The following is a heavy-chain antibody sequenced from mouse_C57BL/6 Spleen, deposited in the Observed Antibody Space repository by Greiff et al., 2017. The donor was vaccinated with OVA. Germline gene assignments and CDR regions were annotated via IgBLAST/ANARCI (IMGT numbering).Heavy chain of an antibody. CDR2: INYDGSST. Sequence: EVQLVESEGGLVQPGSSMKLSCTASGFTFSDYYMAWVRQVPEKGLEWVANINYDGSSTYYLDSLKSRFIISRDNAKNILYLQMSSLKSEDTATYYCASIYYYGSSYRNYWGQGTTLTVSS. V-gene: IGHV5-16*01. J-gene: IGHJ2*01. CDR3: ASIYYYGSSYRNY. CDR1: GFTFSDYY. D-gene: IGHD1-1*01.